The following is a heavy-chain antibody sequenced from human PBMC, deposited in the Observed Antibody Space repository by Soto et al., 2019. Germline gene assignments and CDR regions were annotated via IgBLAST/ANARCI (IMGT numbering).Heavy chain of an antibody. D-gene: IGHD2-15*01. CDR1: GGSISSGGYY. CDR3: ARGGIVVVVAARDAFDI. J-gene: IGHJ3*02. V-gene: IGHV4-31*03. Sequence: QVQLQESGPGLVKPSQTLSLTCTVSGGSISSGGYYWSWIRQHPGKGLEWIGYIYYSGSTYYNQSLKSRVTISVDTSKNQFSLKLSSVTAADTAVYYCARGGIVVVVAARDAFDIWGQGTMVTVSS. CDR2: IYYSGST.